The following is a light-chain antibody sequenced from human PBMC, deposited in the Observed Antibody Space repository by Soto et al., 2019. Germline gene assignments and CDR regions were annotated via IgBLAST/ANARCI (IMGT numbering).Light chain of an antibody. V-gene: IGKV3-20*01. CDR3: RQYGSSPSYT. J-gene: IGKJ2*01. CDR1: QSVSSSSY. Sequence: EIGLPQSPGTLPWFPGEGATLSSRASQSVSSSSYLAWYQQKPGQAPRLLIYGASSRATGIPDRFSGSGSATDFTLTISRLEPEDFAVYYCRQYGSSPSYTFGQGTKLEIK. CDR2: GAS.